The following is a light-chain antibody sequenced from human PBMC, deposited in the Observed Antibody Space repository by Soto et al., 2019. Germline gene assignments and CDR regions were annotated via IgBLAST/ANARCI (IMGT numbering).Light chain of an antibody. CDR1: SSNVGTSG. CDR3: QSYDNSLSVYV. J-gene: IGLJ1*01. V-gene: IGLV1-40*01. Sequence: QYVLTQPPSAWGTPGQRVTISCSGSSSNVGTSGVNWYQHLPGTAPRVLIYGNSNRPSGVPDRFSGSKSGTSASLAITGLQAEDEADYYCQSYDNSLSVYVFGTGTKLTVL. CDR2: GNS.